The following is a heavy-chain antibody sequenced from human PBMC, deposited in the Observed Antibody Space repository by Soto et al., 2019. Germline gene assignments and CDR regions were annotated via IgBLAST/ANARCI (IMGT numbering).Heavy chain of an antibody. D-gene: IGHD6-13*01. Sequence: GGSLRLSCAASGFTFGDYYMSWIRQAPGKGLEWVAYISTRGSTTHYADSMKGRFTISRDNAKNSLYLQTTSPRAEDTAVYYCARLRRGSNWYLDYWGQGTLVTVSS. CDR1: GFTFGDYY. J-gene: IGHJ4*02. CDR3: ARLRRGSNWYLDY. V-gene: IGHV3-11*01. CDR2: ISTRGSTT.